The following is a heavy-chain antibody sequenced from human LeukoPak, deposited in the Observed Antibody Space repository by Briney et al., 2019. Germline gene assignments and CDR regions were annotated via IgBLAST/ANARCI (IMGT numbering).Heavy chain of an antibody. J-gene: IGHJ5*02. CDR2: IWSDGSKK. Sequence: GGSLRLSCAASGFSFSAYGVHWVRQAPGKGLEWVAFIWSDGSKKYFADSVKGRFTVSRDNYKNTLYLQMNSLRAEDTAVYYCAREEFDPWGQGTLVTVSS. CDR1: GFSFSAYG. CDR3: AREEFDP. V-gene: IGHV3-33*01.